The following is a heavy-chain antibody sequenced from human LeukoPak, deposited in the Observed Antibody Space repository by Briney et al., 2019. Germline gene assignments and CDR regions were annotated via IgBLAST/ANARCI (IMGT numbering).Heavy chain of an antibody. CDR3: ARDSARGYSYGYNAFDI. D-gene: IGHD5-18*01. CDR1: GYTFTSYG. J-gene: IGHJ3*02. Sequence: ASVKVSCKASGYTFTSYGISWVRQAPGQGLEWMGWISAYNGNTNYAQKLQGRVTMTTDTSTSTAYMELRSLRSDDTAVYYCARDSARGYSYGYNAFDIWGQGTMVTVSS. CDR2: ISAYNGNT. V-gene: IGHV1-18*01.